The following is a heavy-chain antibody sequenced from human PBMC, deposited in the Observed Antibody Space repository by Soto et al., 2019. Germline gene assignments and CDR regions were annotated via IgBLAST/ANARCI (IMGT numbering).Heavy chain of an antibody. D-gene: IGHD2-2*01. V-gene: IGHV1-2*02. CDR1: GYTFTGYY. CDR3: ARERYQVISDGTDV. J-gene: IGHJ6*02. CDR2: INPQTGGT. Sequence: QVQLVQSGAEVKTPGASVRVSCKASGYTFTGYYIHWVREAPGQGLEWMGWINPQTGGTSYAQKFQGRVTLSRDTSINTAYLELTRVRFDDAAVYFCARERYQVISDGTDVWGQGTTVTVSS.